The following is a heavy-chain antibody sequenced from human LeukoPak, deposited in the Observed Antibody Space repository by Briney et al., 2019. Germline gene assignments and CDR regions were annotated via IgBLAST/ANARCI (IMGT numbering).Heavy chain of an antibody. CDR2: INPNSGGT. J-gene: IGHJ4*02. D-gene: IGHD5-12*01. CDR1: GYTFTGYH. V-gene: IGHV1-2*02. Sequence: GASVKVSCKASGYTFTGYHMHWVRQAPGQGLEWMGWINPNSGGTNYAQKLQGRVTMTRDTSISTAYMELSRLRSDDTAVYYCARVAYSGYDEESAWGQGTLVTVSS. CDR3: ARVAYSGYDEESA.